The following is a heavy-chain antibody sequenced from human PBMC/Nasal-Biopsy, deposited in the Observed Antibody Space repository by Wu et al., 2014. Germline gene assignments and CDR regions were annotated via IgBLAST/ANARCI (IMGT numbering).Heavy chain of an antibody. V-gene: IGHV4-31*03. CDR3: ARDRGRYYDSGSYSFDY. CDR2: IYDSGRT. CDR1: GGSISSGGYH. J-gene: IGHJ4*02. D-gene: IGHD3-10*01. Sequence: TLSLTCTVSGGSISSGGYHWSWIRQHPGKGLEWIGYIYDSGRTYYNPSLKSRLTISADTSKNQFSLKVRSMTAADTAVYYCARDRGRYYDSGSYSFDYWGPGEPWSPSPQ.